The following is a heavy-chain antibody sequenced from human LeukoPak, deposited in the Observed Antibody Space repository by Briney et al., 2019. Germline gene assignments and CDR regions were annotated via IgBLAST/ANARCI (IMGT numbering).Heavy chain of an antibody. V-gene: IGHV3-21*01. CDR2: ISSSSSYI. D-gene: IGHD5-24*01. CDR3: ARDHVQLDAFDI. Sequence: GGSLRLSRAASGFTFSSYSRNWVRQAPGKGLEWVSSISSSSSYIYYADSVKGRFTISRDNAKNSLYLQMNSLRAEDTAVYYCARDHVQLDAFDIWGQGTMVTVSS. J-gene: IGHJ3*02. CDR1: GFTFSSYS.